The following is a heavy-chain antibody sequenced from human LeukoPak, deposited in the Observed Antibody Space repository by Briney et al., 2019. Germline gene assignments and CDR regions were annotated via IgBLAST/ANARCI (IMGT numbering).Heavy chain of an antibody. J-gene: IGHJ4*02. CDR1: GFTLTDHY. Sequence: GGSLRLSCTVSGFTLTDHYMSWYRQSPGRGLEWISWITTSGTTRDYADSVKGRFTISRDNNKNSVYLQMSSLRADDTAVYYCARDPDYGDPYWGQGTLVTVSS. CDR2: ITTSGTTR. CDR3: ARDPDYGDPY. V-gene: IGHV3-11*01. D-gene: IGHD4-17*01.